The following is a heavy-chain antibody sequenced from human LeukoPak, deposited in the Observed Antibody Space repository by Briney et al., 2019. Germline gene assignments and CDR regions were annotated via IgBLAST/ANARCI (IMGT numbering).Heavy chain of an antibody. CDR3: AFGLRLGELDY. Sequence: GGSLRLSCAASGFTFSSYAMSWVRQAPGKGLEWVSAISGSGGSTYYADSVKGRFTISRDNSKNTLYLQMNSLRAEGTAVYYCAFGLRLGELDYWGQGTLVTVSS. CDR2: ISGSGGST. D-gene: IGHD3-16*01. CDR1: GFTFSSYA. V-gene: IGHV3-23*01. J-gene: IGHJ4*02.